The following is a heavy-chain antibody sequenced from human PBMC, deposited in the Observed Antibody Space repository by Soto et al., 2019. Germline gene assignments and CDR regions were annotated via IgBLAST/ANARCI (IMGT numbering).Heavy chain of an antibody. CDR2: ISGSGGST. CDR3: ARVNKGGYDFYYYYSMDV. J-gene: IGHJ6*02. CDR1: GFTFSSYA. Sequence: PGGSLRLSCAASGFTFSSYAMSWVRQAPGKGLEWVSAISGSGGSTYYADSVKGRFTISRDNSKNTLYLQMNSLRAEDTAVYYCARVNKGGYDFYYYYSMDVWGQGTTDTVS. D-gene: IGHD5-12*01. V-gene: IGHV3-23*01.